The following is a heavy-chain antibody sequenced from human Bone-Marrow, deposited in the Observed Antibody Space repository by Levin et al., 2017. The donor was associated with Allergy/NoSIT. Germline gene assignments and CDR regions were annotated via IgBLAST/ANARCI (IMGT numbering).Heavy chain of an antibody. V-gene: IGHV3-9*01. CDR1: GFTVDDYA. Sequence: SCAVSGFTVDDYAMHWVRHAPGKGLEWVSGITWNRGKKDYADSVKGRFTISRDNAKNSLYLQMNSLRTEDTALYYCAKDISGDGSNFDHWGQGTLVTVSS. CDR3: AKDISGDGSNFDH. D-gene: IGHD5-24*01. CDR2: ITWNRGKK. J-gene: IGHJ4*02.